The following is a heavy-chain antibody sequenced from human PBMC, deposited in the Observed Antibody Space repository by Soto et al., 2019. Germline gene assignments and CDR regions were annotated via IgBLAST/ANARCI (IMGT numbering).Heavy chain of an antibody. V-gene: IGHV3-64D*06. Sequence: GGSLRLSCSASGFIFSESTIYWVRQVPGKGLEAISAVSTSGRSTYHADSVKDRFTISRDNSKNTLFLQMGSLRPEDTATYYCVKQAHGLDGVAFDYWGQGTQVTVSS. CDR2: VSTSGRST. CDR3: VKQAHGLDGVAFDY. D-gene: IGHD2-15*01. CDR1: GFIFSEST. J-gene: IGHJ4*02.